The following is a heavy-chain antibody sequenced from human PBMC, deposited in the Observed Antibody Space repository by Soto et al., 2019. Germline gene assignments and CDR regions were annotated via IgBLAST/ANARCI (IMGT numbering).Heavy chain of an antibody. J-gene: IGHJ6*02. CDR3: AKDLQAYGDYDYYCYGLDV. CDR2: ISYDGNNK. CDR1: GFTFSTFG. Sequence: QLEESGGGVVPPGASLRLSCAASGFTFSTFGMHWVRQTPGKGLEWVAVISYDGNNKVYADSVKGRFTISRDNFKNTVDLVMNNLKVDDTAVYYCAKDLQAYGDYDYYCYGLDVWGQGATVSVSS. V-gene: IGHV3-30*18. D-gene: IGHD4-17*01.